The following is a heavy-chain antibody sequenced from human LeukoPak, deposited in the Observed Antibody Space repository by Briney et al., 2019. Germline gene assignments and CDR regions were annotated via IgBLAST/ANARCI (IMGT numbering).Heavy chain of an antibody. D-gene: IGHD1-26*01. CDR3: ARDLIVGSYYMDY. J-gene: IGHJ4*02. V-gene: IGHV1-2*02. Sequence: ASVKVSCKASGYTFTDYYMHWVRQAPGQGLEWMGWINPNSGGTNYAQNFQGRVTMTWDTSISTAYMELNRLRSDDTAVYYCARDLIVGSYYMDYWGQGTLVTVSS. CDR2: INPNSGGT. CDR1: GYTFTDYY.